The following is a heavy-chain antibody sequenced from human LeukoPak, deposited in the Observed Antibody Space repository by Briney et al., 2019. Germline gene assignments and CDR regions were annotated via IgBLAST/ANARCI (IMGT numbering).Heavy chain of an antibody. CDR1: GFTFSSNY. CDR3: ARFKSAAGMVYFDY. D-gene: IGHD6-13*01. J-gene: IGHJ4*02. V-gene: IGHV3-66*01. Sequence: GGSLRLSCAASGFTFSSNYMSWVRQAPGKGLEWVSVIYSGGSTYYADSVKGRFTISRDNSKNTLYLQMNSLRAEDTAMYYCARFKSAAGMVYFDYWGQGTLVTVST. CDR2: IYSGGST.